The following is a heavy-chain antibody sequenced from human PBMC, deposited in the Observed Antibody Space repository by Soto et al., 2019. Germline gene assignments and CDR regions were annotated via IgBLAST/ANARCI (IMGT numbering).Heavy chain of an antibody. Sequence: QLQLQESGPALVKPPETLSLTCSVSGATIDRGSYYWGWVRHPPGKGLAWIGSIYYSGNAYYSPSLKIRVTLSVDTSKHQFPLKLNSVTSADTAVYYCVRASTVGDWVEGVLVNV. CDR1: GATIDRGSYY. J-gene: IGHJ4*02. D-gene: IGHD4-4*01. V-gene: IGHV4-39*01. CDR2: IYYSGNA. CDR3: VRASTVGD.